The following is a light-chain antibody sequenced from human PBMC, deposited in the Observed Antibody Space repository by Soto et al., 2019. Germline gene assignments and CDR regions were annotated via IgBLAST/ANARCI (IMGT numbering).Light chain of an antibody. CDR2: GAS. V-gene: IGKV3-20*01. CDR3: QQYGNSPLT. Sequence: EIVLTQSPGTLSLSPGERATLSCRASQSVSSSFLAWYQQKPGQAPRLLIYGASSRATGIPDRFSGSGSGTDFTLTISRLAPEDVAVYYCQQYGNSPLTFGGGTKVEIK. J-gene: IGKJ4*01. CDR1: QSVSSSF.